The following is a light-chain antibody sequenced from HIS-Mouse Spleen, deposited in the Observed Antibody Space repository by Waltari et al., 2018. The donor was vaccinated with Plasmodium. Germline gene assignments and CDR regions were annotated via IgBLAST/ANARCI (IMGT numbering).Light chain of an antibody. CDR3: QQYNNWPAWT. Sequence: EIVMTQSPATLSVSPGERATLSCRASQSVSSNLAWYQQKPGQAPRLLIYGASTRATGIPASFSCSGSGTEFTLTISSLQSEDFAVYYCQQYNNWPAWTFGQGTKVEIK. V-gene: IGKV3-15*01. J-gene: IGKJ1*01. CDR1: QSVSSN. CDR2: GAS.